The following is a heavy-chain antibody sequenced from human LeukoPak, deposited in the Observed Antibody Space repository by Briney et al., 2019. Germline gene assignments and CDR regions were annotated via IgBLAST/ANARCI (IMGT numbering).Heavy chain of an antibody. D-gene: IGHD6-13*01. J-gene: IGHJ2*01. V-gene: IGHV4-59*08. Sequence: SETLSLTCTVSGGSISSYYWSWIRQPPGKGLEWIGYIYYSGSTNYNPSLKSRVTISVDTSKSQFSLKLSSVTAADTAVYYCARRSPSSSWFDWYFDLWGRGTLVTVSS. CDR2: IYYSGST. CDR1: GGSISSYY. CDR3: ARRSPSSSWFDWYFDL.